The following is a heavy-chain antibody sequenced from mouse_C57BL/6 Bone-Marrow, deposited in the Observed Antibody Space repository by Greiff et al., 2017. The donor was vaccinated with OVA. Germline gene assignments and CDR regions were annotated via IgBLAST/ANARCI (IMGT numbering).Heavy chain of an antibody. V-gene: IGHV2-9-1*01. J-gene: IGHJ1*03. CDR3: ARRGYYGSSWYFDV. CDR2: IWTGGGT. CDR1: GFSLTSYA. D-gene: IGHD1-1*01. Sequence: VQLQQSGPGLVAPSQSLSITCTVSGFSLTSYAISWVRQPPGKGLEWLGVIWTGGGTNYNSALKSRLSISKDNSKSQVFLKMNSLQTDDTARYYCARRGYYGSSWYFDVWGTGTTVTVSS.